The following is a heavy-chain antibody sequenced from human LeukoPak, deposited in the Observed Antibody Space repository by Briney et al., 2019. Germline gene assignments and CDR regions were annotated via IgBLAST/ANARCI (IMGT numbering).Heavy chain of an antibody. V-gene: IGHV4-39*01. J-gene: IGHJ4*02. D-gene: IGHD3-22*01. CDR2: FHYSGTT. CDR3: ARHFPHFDSSGYFDY. Sequence: SETLSLTCAVSGGSISSGSYFWGWIRQPPGKGLEWIGTFHYSGTTYSNPSLNSRVTISVDTSKNQLSLRLSSVTAADTAVYYCARHFPHFDSSGYFDYWGLGTLVTVSS. CDR1: GGSISSGSYF.